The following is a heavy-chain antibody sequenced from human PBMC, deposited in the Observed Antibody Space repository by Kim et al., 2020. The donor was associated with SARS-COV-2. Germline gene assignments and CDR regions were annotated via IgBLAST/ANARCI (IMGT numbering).Heavy chain of an antibody. Sequence: GGSLRLSCAASGFTFSSYGMHWVRQAPGKGLEWVAVIWYDGSNKYYADSVKGRFTISRDNSKNTLYLQMNSLRAEDTAVYYCARVNSWSSTPDYWGQGTLVTVSS. CDR3: ARVNSWSSTPDY. J-gene: IGHJ4*02. CDR2: IWYDGSNK. CDR1: GFTFSSYG. V-gene: IGHV3-33*01. D-gene: IGHD3-3*01.